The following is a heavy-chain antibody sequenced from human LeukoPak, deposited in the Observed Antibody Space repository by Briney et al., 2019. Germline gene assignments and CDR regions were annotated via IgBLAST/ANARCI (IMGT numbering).Heavy chain of an antibody. Sequence: GGSLRLSCAASGFTFSSYAMHWVRQAPGKGLEWMAVISNDGSNKYYADSVKGRFTISRDNSLDTLYLQMNSLKPEDTALYYCARDQRNCSGGSCYPRRNWFDPWGQGALVTVSS. J-gene: IGHJ5*02. V-gene: IGHV3-30*04. CDR2: ISNDGSNK. CDR3: ARDQRNCSGGSCYPRRNWFDP. D-gene: IGHD2-15*01. CDR1: GFTFSSYA.